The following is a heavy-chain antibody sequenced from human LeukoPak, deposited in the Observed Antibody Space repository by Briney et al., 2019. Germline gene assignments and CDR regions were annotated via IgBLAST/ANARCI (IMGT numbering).Heavy chain of an antibody. Sequence: PGGSLRLSCAASGFTFSRYAMSWVRRAPGKGLEWVSANSGSGGGTYYADSVKGRFTISRDNSKNTLYLQMNSLRAEDTAVYYCAKRRSDSGYDFDHWGQGNLVTVSS. J-gene: IGHJ4*02. CDR2: NSGSGGGT. V-gene: IGHV3-23*01. CDR1: GFTFSRYA. CDR3: AKRRSDSGYDFDH. D-gene: IGHD5-12*01.